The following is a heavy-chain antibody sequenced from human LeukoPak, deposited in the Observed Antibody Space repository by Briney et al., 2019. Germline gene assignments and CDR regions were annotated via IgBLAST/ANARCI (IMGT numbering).Heavy chain of an antibody. Sequence: GASVKVSRKASGGTFSSYAISWVRQAPGQGLEWMGGIIPIFGTANYAQKFQGRVTITADESTSTAYMELSSLRSEDTAVYYCARGYYYGSGSNWGQGTLVTVSS. J-gene: IGHJ4*02. CDR1: GGTFSSYA. CDR3: ARGYYYGSGSN. V-gene: IGHV1-69*13. CDR2: IIPIFGTA. D-gene: IGHD3-10*01.